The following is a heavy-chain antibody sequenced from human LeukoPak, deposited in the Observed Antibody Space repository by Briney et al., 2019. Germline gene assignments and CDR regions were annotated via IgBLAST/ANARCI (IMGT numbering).Heavy chain of an antibody. D-gene: IGHD3-10*02. CDR3: ARVFGEQGGVYYYYYGMDV. CDR2: TYDSSKWYN. CDR1: GDSVSSNSAA. J-gene: IGHJ6*02. Sequence: SQSLSLTCAISGDSVSSNSAAWNWIRQSPSRGLEWLGRTYDSSKWYNDYAVSVKSRITINPDTSKNQFSLQLNSVTPEDTAVYYCARVFGEQGGVYYYYYGMDVWGQGTTVTVS. V-gene: IGHV6-1*01.